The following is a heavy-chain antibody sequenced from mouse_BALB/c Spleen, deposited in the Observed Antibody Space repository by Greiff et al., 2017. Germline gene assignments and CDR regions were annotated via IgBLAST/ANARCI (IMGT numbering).Heavy chain of an antibody. CDR1: GFNIKDYY. V-gene: IGHV14-4*02. J-gene: IGHJ2*01. CDR2: IDPENGDT. Sequence: VQLQQSGAELVRSGASVKLSCTASGFNIKDYYMHWVKQRPEQGLERIGWIDPENGDTEYAPKFQGKATMTADTSSNTAYLQLSSLTSEDTAVYYCNAWGGNYFPFDYGGQGTTLTVSS. CDR3: NAWGGNYFPFDY. D-gene: IGHD2-1*01.